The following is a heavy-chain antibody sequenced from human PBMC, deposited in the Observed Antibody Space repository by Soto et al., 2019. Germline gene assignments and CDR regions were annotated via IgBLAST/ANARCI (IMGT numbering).Heavy chain of an antibody. D-gene: IGHD3-10*01. V-gene: IGHV3-23*01. J-gene: IGHJ6*03. CDR2: ISGSGGST. Sequence: EVQLLESGGGLVQPGGSLRLSCAASGFTFSSYAMSWVRQAPGKGLEWVSAISGSGGSTYYADSVKGRFTISRDNSKNTLYLQMNSLRAEDTAVYYCAKGRAGTMVRGVINLPYYYYMDVWGKGTTVTVSS. CDR3: AKGRAGTMVRGVINLPYYYYMDV. CDR1: GFTFSSYA.